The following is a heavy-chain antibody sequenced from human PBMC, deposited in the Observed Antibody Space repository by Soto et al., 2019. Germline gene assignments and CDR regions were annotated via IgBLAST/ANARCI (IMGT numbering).Heavy chain of an antibody. CDR3: ARRGSHDVFDI. Sequence: SETLSLTCTVSGGSISSYYWSWIRQPPGKGLEWIGYIYYSGSTNYNPSLKSRVTISVDTSKNQFSLKLSSVTAADTAVYYCARRGSHDVFDIWGQGTMVTVSS. D-gene: IGHD1-26*01. CDR1: GGSISSYY. V-gene: IGHV4-59*01. CDR2: IYYSGST. J-gene: IGHJ3*02.